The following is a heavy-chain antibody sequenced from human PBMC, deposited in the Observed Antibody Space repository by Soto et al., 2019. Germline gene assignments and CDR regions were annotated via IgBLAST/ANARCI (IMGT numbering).Heavy chain of an antibody. CDR3: ARDSSHGDWDAFDI. CDR1: GFTFSSYW. V-gene: IGHV3-7*01. D-gene: IGHD4-17*01. CDR2: IKQDGSEK. J-gene: IGHJ3*02. Sequence: GGSLRLSCAASGFTFSSYWMSWVRQAPGKGLEWVANIKQDGSEKYYVDSVKGRFTISRDNAKNSLYLQMNSLRAEDTAVYYCARDSSHGDWDAFDIWGQGTMVTVS.